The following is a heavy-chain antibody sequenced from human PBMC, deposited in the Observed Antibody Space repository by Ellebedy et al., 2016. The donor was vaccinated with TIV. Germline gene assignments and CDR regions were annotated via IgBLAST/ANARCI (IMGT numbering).Heavy chain of an antibody. D-gene: IGHD2-8*01. CDR1: GFSFGGYG. CDR3: ARDIYETNGCGDY. Sequence: GESLKISCAASGFSFGGYGMHWVRQAPGKGLEWVALVWYDGSKKYYADSVQGRFTISRDNLKNTLYLEMNSLRAEDTAVYFCARDIYETNGCGDYWGQGTLVTVSS. CDR2: VWYDGSKK. J-gene: IGHJ4*02. V-gene: IGHV3-33*01.